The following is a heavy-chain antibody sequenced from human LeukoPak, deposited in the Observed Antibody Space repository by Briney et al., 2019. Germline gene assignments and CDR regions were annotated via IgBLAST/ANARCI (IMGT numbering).Heavy chain of an antibody. CDR1: GFTFSIYA. D-gene: IGHD2-2*01. CDR3: ARYCSTISCLHAFDI. V-gene: IGHV3-23*01. J-gene: IGHJ3*02. Sequence: GGSLRLSCAASGFTFSIYAMSWVRQSPGKGLEWASGISGSGGAIYYADSVKGRFTISRDNAKNSLHLQMNSLRAEDTAVYYCARYCSTISCLHAFDIWGQGTMVTVSS. CDR2: ISGSGGAI.